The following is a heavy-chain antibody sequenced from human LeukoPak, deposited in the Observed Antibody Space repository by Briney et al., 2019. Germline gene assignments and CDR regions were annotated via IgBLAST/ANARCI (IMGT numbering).Heavy chain of an antibody. J-gene: IGHJ4*02. CDR1: GHSFTNYW. Sequence: GESLKISSTGSGHSFTNYWIGWVRQMPRKALEWMGIIYFGDSTTRYSPSFQGQVTISADKSTATAYLQWSCLKASDTAVYYCSGARHGNTYFDDWGQGTLVTVSS. CDR2: IYFGDSTT. D-gene: IGHD4-23*01. V-gene: IGHV5-51*01. CDR3: SGARHGNTYFDD.